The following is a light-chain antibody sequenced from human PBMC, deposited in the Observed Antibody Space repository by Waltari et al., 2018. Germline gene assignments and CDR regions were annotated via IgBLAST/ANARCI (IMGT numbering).Light chain of an antibody. J-gene: IGLJ2*01. Sequence: QSALPQPASVSGSPGQSITISCTGTTSDVVAYNYVSWYQQHPGKAPKLMIFDCSNRPSGVSNRFSGSKSGNTAALTISGRQAEDEAGYYCSSYISSSTLELFGGGTSLTVL. V-gene: IGLV2-14*03. CDR2: DCS. CDR3: SSYISSSTLEL. CDR1: TSDVVAYNY.